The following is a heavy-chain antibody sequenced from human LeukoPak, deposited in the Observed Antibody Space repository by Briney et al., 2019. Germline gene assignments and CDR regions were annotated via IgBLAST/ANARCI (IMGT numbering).Heavy chain of an antibody. CDR2: ISYSGST. CDR1: GDSVSSYY. Sequence: SETLSLTCTVSGDSVSSYYWSWIRQPPGKGLEWIGYISYSGSTNYNPSLKSRVTLSVDTSMNQFSLRLSSVTAADTAVYYCARNGAGTRHYGMDVWGQGTTVTVSS. V-gene: IGHV4-59*02. D-gene: IGHD3-10*01. J-gene: IGHJ6*02. CDR3: ARNGAGTRHYGMDV.